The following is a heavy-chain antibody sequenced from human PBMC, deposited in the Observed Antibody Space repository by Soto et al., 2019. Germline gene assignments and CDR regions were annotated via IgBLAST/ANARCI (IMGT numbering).Heavy chain of an antibody. V-gene: IGHV5-51*01. CDR3: ARRPWLSGCYDY. D-gene: IGHD3-22*01. J-gene: IGHJ4*02. CDR2: IYPADSET. CDR1: GYSFFNHW. Sequence: GESLKISCKGSGYSFFNHWIGWVRQMPGKGLEWVGIIYPADSETRYSPSFQGQVTISVDKSINTAYLQWSSLKASDTAMYYCARRPWLSGCYDYWGQGTLVTVSS.